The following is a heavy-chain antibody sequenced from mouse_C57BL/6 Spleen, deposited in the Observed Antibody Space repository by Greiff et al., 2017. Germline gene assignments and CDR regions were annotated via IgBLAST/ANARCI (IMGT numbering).Heavy chain of an antibody. V-gene: IGHV1-52*01. CDR3: ARQLMGYYAMDY. D-gene: IGHD3-2*02. J-gene: IGHJ4*01. CDR2: IDPSDSET. CDR1: GYTFTSYW. Sequence: QVQLQQPGAELVRPGSSVKLSCKASGYTFTSYWMHWVKQRPIQGLEWIGNIDPSDSETHYNQKFKDKATLTVDKSSSTAYMQLSSLTSEDSAVYYCARQLMGYYAMDYWGQGTSVTVSS.